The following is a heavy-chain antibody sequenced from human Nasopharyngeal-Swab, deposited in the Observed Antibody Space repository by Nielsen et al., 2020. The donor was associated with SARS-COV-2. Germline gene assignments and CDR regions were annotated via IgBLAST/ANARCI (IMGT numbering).Heavy chain of an antibody. CDR2: ISSSSSYI. D-gene: IGHD6-13*01. Sequence: GGSLRLSCAASGFTFSSYSMNWVRQAPGKGLEWVSSISSSSSYIHYADSVKGRFTISRDNAKNSLYLQMNSLRAEDTAVYYCARDGIAAAQEVWFDPWGQGTLVTVSS. CDR3: ARDGIAAAQEVWFDP. J-gene: IGHJ5*02. CDR1: GFTFSSYS. V-gene: IGHV3-21*01.